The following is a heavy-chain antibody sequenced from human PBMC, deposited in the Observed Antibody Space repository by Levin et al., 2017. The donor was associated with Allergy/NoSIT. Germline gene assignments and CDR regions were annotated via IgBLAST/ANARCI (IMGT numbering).Heavy chain of an antibody. J-gene: IGHJ3*01. D-gene: IGHD2-21*02. V-gene: IGHV3-30*18. CDR3: VKIGDCSSGVCFWETLHDAFDV. CDR1: GFTFNKFG. CDR2: ISFDASQE. Sequence: PGESLKISCAASGFTFNKFGMHWVRQGPGKGLEWVAVISFDASQEYYADSVKGRFTISRDNSKNPLYLQMNSLRPEDTAVYFCVKIGDCSSGVCFWETLHDAFDVWGQGTMVSVSS.